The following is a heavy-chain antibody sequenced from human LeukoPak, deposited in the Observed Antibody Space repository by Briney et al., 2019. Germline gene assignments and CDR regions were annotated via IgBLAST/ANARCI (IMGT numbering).Heavy chain of an antibody. V-gene: IGHV3-23*01. CDR3: ARELRLPGIAAADSRPQYYFDY. J-gene: IGHJ4*02. Sequence: QAGGSLRLSCAASGFTFSSYAMSWVRQAPGKGLEWVSAISGSGGSTYYADSVKGRFTISRDNSKNTLYLQMNSLRAEDTAVYYCARELRLPGIAAADSRPQYYFDYWGQGTLVTVSS. CDR2: ISGSGGST. CDR1: GFTFSSYA. D-gene: IGHD6-13*01.